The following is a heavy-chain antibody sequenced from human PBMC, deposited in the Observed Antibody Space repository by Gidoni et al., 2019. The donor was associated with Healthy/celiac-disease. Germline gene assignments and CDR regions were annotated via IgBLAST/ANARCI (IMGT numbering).Heavy chain of an antibody. CDR2: IKSKTDGGTT. D-gene: IGHD3-9*01. V-gene: IGHV3-15*01. CDR1: GFTFSNAW. J-gene: IGHJ6*02. Sequence: EVQLVESGGGLVKPGGSLRLSCAASGFTFSNAWMSWVRQAPGKGLEWVGRIKSKTDGGTTDYAAPVKGRFTISRDDSKNTLYLQMNSLKTEDTAVYYCTTDTIGGGYFDWLLFRLMDVWGQGTTVTVSS. CDR3: TTDTIGGGYFDWLLFRLMDV.